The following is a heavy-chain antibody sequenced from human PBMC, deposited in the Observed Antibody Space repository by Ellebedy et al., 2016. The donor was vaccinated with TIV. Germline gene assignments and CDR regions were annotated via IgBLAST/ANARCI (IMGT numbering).Heavy chain of an antibody. CDR3: ARHPTVTYYYYGMDV. CDR1: GYSFTSYC. V-gene: IGHV5-51*01. D-gene: IGHD4-17*01. CDR2: IYPGDSDT. Sequence: KVSXXGSGYSFTSYCIGWVRQMPGKGLEWMGLIYPGDSDTRYSPSFQGQVTISADKSISTAYLQWSSLKASDTAMYYCARHPTVTYYYYGMDVWGQGTTVTVSS. J-gene: IGHJ6*02.